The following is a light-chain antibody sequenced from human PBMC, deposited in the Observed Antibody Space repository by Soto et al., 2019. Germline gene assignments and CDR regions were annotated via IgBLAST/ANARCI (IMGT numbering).Light chain of an antibody. V-gene: IGLV2-23*02. J-gene: IGLJ3*02. CDR2: EVT. CDR3: CSRV. Sequence: QSVLTQPASVSGSPGQSITISCTGTSSDVATYNLVSWYQQRPGTAPQLIIYEVTKRPSGVSTRFSGSQSGNTASLTISGLQADDEADYYCCSRVFGGGTQLTVL. CDR1: SSDVATYNL.